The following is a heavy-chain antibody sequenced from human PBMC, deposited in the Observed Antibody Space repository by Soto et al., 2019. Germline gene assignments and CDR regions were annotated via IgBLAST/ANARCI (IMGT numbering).Heavy chain of an antibody. J-gene: IGHJ6*04. CDR1: GFTFSSYW. Sequence: SLRLSCAASGFTFSSYWMSWVRQSPGKGLEWVANIKQDGSEKYYVDSVKGRFTISRDNAKNSLYLQMNSLRAEDTAVYYCARDRVERGYSYGMDVWGEGTKVTVSP. D-gene: IGHD1-1*01. V-gene: IGHV3-7*01. CDR3: ARDRVERGYSYGMDV. CDR2: IKQDGSEK.